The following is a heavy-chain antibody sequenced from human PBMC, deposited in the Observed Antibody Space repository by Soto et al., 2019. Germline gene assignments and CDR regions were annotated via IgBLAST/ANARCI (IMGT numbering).Heavy chain of an antibody. Sequence: GGSLRLSCAASGFTFSSYSMNWVRQAPGKGLEWVSSISSSSSYIYYADSVKGRFTISRDNAKNSLYLQMNSLRAEDTAVYYCARDGDTIFGVVITDWYFDLWGRGTLVTVSS. D-gene: IGHD3-3*01. CDR2: ISSSSSYI. CDR1: GFTFSSYS. CDR3: ARDGDTIFGVVITDWYFDL. J-gene: IGHJ2*01. V-gene: IGHV3-21*04.